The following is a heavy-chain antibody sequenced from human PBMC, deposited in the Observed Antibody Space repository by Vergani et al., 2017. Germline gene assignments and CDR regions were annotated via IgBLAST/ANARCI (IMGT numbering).Heavy chain of an antibody. CDR1: GFTFSDFS. CDR2: IGSSGPYI. V-gene: IGHV3-21*06. Sequence: VQLVESGGGAVQPGGSLRLSCAASGFTFSDFSMSWVRQAPGKGLEWVAFIGSSGPYINYADSVKGRFIISRDNTNNSLFLQLRSLRAEDAAVYYCARDCTSGGCPDNDGRDVWGQGATVTVSS. J-gene: IGHJ6*02. CDR3: ARDCTSGGCPDNDGRDV. D-gene: IGHD2-8*01.